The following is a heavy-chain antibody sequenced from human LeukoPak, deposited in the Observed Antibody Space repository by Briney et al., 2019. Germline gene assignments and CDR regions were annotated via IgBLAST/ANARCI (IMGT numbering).Heavy chain of an antibody. CDR1: GFTFDDYG. D-gene: IGHD6-19*01. J-gene: IGHJ4*02. Sequence: TGGSLRLSCAASGFTFDDYGMSWVRQAPGKGLGWVSGINWNGGSTGYADSVKGRFTISRDNAKNSLYLQMNSLRAEDTALYHCARRDSSGWDYDYWGQGTLVTVSS. CDR2: INWNGGST. CDR3: ARRDSSGWDYDY. V-gene: IGHV3-20*01.